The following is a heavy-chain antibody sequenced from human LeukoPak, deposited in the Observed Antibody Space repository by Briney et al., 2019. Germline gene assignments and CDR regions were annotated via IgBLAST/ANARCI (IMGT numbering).Heavy chain of an antibody. Sequence: SETLSLTCTASGVSVSNGSYYWGWLRQPPGKGLEWIGSIYHSGSTYYNPSLKSRVTISVDTSKNQFSLKLRSVTAADTAVYYCARHLPGYSNGWPGPWGQGNLVTVSS. CDR3: ARHLPGYSNGWPGP. D-gene: IGHD6-25*01. CDR2: IYHSGST. V-gene: IGHV4-39*01. CDR1: GVSVSNGSYY. J-gene: IGHJ5*02.